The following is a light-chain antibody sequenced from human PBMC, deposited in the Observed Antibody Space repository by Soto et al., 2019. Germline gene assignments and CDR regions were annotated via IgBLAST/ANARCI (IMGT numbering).Light chain of an antibody. J-gene: IGKJ5*01. CDR2: DAS. CDR3: QQYYNIPRT. Sequence: IQMTQSPSSLSASVGDRVTITCRASLRIRNDLGWYQQKPGKAPNLLIFDASSLERGVPSRFSGSGSGTHFTLTIISLQPEDIATYFCQQYYNIPRTFGQGTRLEIK. V-gene: IGKV1-33*01. CDR1: LRIRND.